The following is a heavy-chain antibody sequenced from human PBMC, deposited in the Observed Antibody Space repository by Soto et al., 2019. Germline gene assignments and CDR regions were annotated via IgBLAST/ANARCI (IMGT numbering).Heavy chain of an antibody. CDR3: ARDFELISVRNWFDP. D-gene: IGHD1-26*01. Sequence: SETLSLTCAVYGGSFSGYYWSWIRQPPGKGLEWIGEINHSGSTNYNPSLKSRVTISVDTSKNQFSLKLSSVTAADTAVYYCARDFELISVRNWFDPWGQGTLVTVSS. CDR2: INHSGST. CDR1: GGSFSGYY. J-gene: IGHJ5*02. V-gene: IGHV4-34*01.